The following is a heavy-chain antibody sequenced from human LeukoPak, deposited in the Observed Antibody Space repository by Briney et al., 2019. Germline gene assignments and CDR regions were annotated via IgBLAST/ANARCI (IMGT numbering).Heavy chain of an antibody. D-gene: IGHD3-16*02. V-gene: IGHV1-2*02. CDR2: INPNSGGT. CDR1: GYTLTGYY. Sequence: ASVKVSCKASGYTLTGYYMHWVRQAPGQGLEWMGWINPNSGGTNYAQKFQGRVTMTRDTSISTAYMELSRLRSDDTAVYYCARTALLGDYIWGSYRPFDPWGQGTLVTVSS. J-gene: IGHJ5*02. CDR3: ARTALLGDYIWGSYRPFDP.